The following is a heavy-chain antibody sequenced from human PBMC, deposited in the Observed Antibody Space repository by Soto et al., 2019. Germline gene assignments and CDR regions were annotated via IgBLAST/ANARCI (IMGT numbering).Heavy chain of an antibody. D-gene: IGHD2-21*02. CDR3: ARDHCGGDCYSNYYGTDV. CDR2: ISSSSSYI. CDR1: GFTFSSYS. Sequence: LGGSLRLSCAASGFTFSSYSMNWVRQAPGKGLEWVSSISSSSSYIYYADSVKGRFTISRDNAKNSLYLQMNSLRAEDTAVYYCARDHCGGDCYSNYYGTDVRAQGPTVTGSS. J-gene: IGHJ6*02. V-gene: IGHV3-21*01.